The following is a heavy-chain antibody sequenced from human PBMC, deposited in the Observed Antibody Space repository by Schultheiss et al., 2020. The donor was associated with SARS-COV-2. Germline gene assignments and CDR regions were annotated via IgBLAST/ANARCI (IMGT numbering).Heavy chain of an antibody. CDR1: GFTFSSYA. CDR3: AKVRIGLTGEPSSYYYYGMDV. V-gene: IGHV3-30*01. D-gene: IGHD7-27*01. J-gene: IGHJ6*02. Sequence: GGSLRLSCAASGFTFSSYAMHWVRQAPGKGLEWVAVISYDGSNKYYADSVKGRFTISRDNSKNTLYLQMNSLRAEDTAVYYCAKVRIGLTGEPSSYYYYGMDVWGQGTTVTVSS. CDR2: ISYDGSNK.